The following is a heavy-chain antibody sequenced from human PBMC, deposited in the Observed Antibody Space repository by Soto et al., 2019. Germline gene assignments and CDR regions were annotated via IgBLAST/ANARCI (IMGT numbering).Heavy chain of an antibody. D-gene: IGHD6-13*01. CDR1: GFTVSTYA. CDR2: ISETGGST. CDR3: TRSYSSSPWSGDYFDY. Sequence: RSLRLSCAASGFTVSTYAMTWVRQAPGKGLEWVSSISETGGSTYYTGSVKGRFTISRDNSKNTLYLQMDRLRAEDTAVYYCTRSYSSSPWSGDYFDYWGQGTLVTVSS. V-gene: IGHV3-23*01. J-gene: IGHJ4*02.